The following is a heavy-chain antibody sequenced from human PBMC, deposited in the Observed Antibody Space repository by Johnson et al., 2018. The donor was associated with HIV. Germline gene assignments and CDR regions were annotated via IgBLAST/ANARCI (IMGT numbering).Heavy chain of an antibody. D-gene: IGHD3-9*01. Sequence: QVQLVESGGGVVQPGGSLRLSCAASGFTFSSYGMHWVRQAPGKGLEWVAFIRYDGSNKYYADSVKGRFTISRDNSKNPLYLQMNSLRVEDTAVYYCAKDIRLVSAYYDILSGTSFDAFDIWGQGTMVTVSS. CDR3: AKDIRLVSAYYDILSGTSFDAFDI. CDR2: IRYDGSNK. CDR1: GFTFSSYG. J-gene: IGHJ3*02. V-gene: IGHV3-30*02.